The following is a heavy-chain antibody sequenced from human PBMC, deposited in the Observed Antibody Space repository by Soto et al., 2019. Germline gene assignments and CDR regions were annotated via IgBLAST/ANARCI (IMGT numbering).Heavy chain of an antibody. CDR3: ATKIFGTTYFGN. CDR2: IDRSGSPI. J-gene: IGHJ4*02. CDR1: GFTVSSNY. D-gene: IGHD1-7*01. Sequence: PGGSLRLSCAASGFTVSSNYMNWVRQAPGKGLEWLSYIDRSGSPIYYADSVKGRFTISRDNAENSLYLQMHSLRVDDTAIYYCATKIFGTTYFGNWGRGALVTVSS. V-gene: IGHV3-48*03.